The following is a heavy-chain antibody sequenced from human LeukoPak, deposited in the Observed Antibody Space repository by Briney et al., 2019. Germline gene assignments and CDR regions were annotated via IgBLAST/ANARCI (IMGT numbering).Heavy chain of an antibody. D-gene: IGHD5-18*01. J-gene: IGHJ3*02. CDR2: ISSSSSYI. Sequence: EGSLRLSCAASGFTFSSYSMNWVRQAPGKGLEWVSSISSSSSYIYYADSVKGRFTISRDNAKNSLYLQMNSLRAEDTAVYYCARQQLWLQRRNVAFDIWGQGTMVTVSS. CDR3: ARQQLWLQRRNVAFDI. V-gene: IGHV3-21*01. CDR1: GFTFSSYS.